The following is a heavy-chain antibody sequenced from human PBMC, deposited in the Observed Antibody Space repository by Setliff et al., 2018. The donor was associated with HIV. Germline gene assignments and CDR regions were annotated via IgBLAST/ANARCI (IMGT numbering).Heavy chain of an antibody. D-gene: IGHD6-13*01. J-gene: IGHJ6*03. CDR2: INPNSGGT. V-gene: IGHV1-2*02. Sequence: ASVKVSCKASGYTFTGYYMHWVRQAPGRGLEWMGWINPNSGGTNYAQKLQGRVTMTTDTSTSTAYMELRSLRSDDTAVYYCARAQYSSSWNYYYYYMDVWGKGTTVTVSS. CDR1: GYTFTGYY. CDR3: ARAQYSSSWNYYYYYMDV.